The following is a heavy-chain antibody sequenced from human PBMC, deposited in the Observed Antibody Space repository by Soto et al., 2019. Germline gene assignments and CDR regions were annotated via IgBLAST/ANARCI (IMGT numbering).Heavy chain of an antibody. J-gene: IGHJ4*02. Sequence: PGGSLRLSCAASGFTFDDYTMHWVRQAPGKGLEWVSLISWDGGSTYYADSVKGRFTISRGNSKNSLYLQMNSLRTEDTALYYCAKGQHIVVVTALFDYWGQGTLVTVSS. CDR3: AKGQHIVVVTALFDY. CDR1: GFTFDDYT. D-gene: IGHD2-21*02. V-gene: IGHV3-43*01. CDR2: ISWDGGST.